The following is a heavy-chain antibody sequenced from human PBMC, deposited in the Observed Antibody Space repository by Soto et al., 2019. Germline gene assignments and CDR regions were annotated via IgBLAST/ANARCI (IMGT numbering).Heavy chain of an antibody. CDR1: DGSISSINW. J-gene: IGHJ4*02. V-gene: IGHV4-4*02. Sequence: SATLSITCAVSDGSISSINWWSCVRQPPGKGLEWIGEIYHSGSTNYNPSLKSRVTISVDKSKNQFSLKLSSVTAADTAVYYCARVFGRTGDRFDYWGQGTLVTVSS. D-gene: IGHD7-27*01. CDR3: ARVFGRTGDRFDY. CDR2: IYHSGST.